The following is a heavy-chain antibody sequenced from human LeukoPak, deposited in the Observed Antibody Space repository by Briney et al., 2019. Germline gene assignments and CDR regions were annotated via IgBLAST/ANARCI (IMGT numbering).Heavy chain of an antibody. CDR2: INHSGST. Sequence: PSETLSPTCAVYGGSFSGYYWSWIRQPPGKGLEWLGEINHSGSTNYNPSLKSRVTISVDTSKNQFSLKLSSVTAADTAVYYCARRLNDYVWGSYRYHFDYWGQGTLVTVSS. J-gene: IGHJ4*02. D-gene: IGHD3-16*02. CDR1: GGSFSGYY. CDR3: ARRLNDYVWGSYRYHFDY. V-gene: IGHV4-34*01.